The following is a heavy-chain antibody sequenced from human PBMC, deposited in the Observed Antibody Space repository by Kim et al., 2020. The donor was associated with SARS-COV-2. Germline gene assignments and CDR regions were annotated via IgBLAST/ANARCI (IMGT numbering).Heavy chain of an antibody. CDR3: ARGKIVGATWFDP. D-gene: IGHD1-26*01. Sequence: YHPSRKSRATIAVDTSKTQFSLKLSAVTAADTAVYYCARGKIVGATWFDPWGQGTLVTVSS. J-gene: IGHJ5*02. V-gene: IGHV4-59*09.